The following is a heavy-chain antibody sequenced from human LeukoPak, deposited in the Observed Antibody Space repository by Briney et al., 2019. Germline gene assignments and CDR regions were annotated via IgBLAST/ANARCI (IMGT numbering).Heavy chain of an antibody. CDR2: INGRGFTI. D-gene: IGHD3-10*01. CDR1: GFTFSAYS. J-gene: IGHJ4*02. V-gene: IGHV3-48*04. CDR3: ARDQPSVGWGFDS. Sequence: GGSLRLSCAASGFTFSAYSMNWVRHTPGRGLEWVANINGRGFTIHYADSIKGRFTISRDNTKNSLDLQMSNLRAEDTGLYYCARDQPSVGWGFDSWGRGTLVLVSS.